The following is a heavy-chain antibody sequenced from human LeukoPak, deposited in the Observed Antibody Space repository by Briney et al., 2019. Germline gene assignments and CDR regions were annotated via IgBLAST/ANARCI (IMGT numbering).Heavy chain of an antibody. J-gene: IGHJ4*02. V-gene: IGHV3-43D*03. CDR1: GFTFSSYG. CDR2: ISWDGGST. D-gene: IGHD3-22*01. Sequence: GGSLRLSCAASGFTFSSYGMHWVRQAPGKGLEWVSLISWDGGSTYYADSVKGRFTISRDNSKNSLYLQMNSLRAEDTALYYCAKDPNSSGYYSYFDYWGQGTLVTVSS. CDR3: AKDPNSSGYYSYFDY.